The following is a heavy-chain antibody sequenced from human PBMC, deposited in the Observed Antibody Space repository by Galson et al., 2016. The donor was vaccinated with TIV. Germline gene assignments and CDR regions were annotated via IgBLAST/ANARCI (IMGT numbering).Heavy chain of an antibody. CDR2: NIPIIKTV. V-gene: IGHV1-69*08. J-gene: IGHJ3*02. Sequence: SVKVSCKASGGTFTSYPFSWVRQAPGQGLEWMGRNIPIIKTVDYTQKLQGRVTITADQFTSTTYMELSSLTSEDTAGYYCATEEGTSYHERAHAFHIWGQGTMVTVSS. D-gene: IGHD1-26*01. CDR3: ATEEGTSYHERAHAFHI. CDR1: GGTFTSYP.